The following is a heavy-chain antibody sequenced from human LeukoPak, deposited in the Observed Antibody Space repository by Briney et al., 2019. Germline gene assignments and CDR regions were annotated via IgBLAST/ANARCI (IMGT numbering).Heavy chain of an antibody. V-gene: IGHV3-21*06. CDR3: ARDGSGSYLYHYM. Sequence: PGGSLRLSCAPSGFTFTDYSINCVRQAPGKGLEWVASISTVSTYTFYADSVKGRFSISRDNVRNLLYLQMSSLGAEDTAVYYCARDGSGSYLYHYM. CDR2: ISTVSTYT. D-gene: IGHD6-25*01. CDR1: GFTFTDYS. J-gene: IGHJ6*03.